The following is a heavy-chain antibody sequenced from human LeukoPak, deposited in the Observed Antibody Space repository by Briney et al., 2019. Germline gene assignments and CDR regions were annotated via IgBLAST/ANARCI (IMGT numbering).Heavy chain of an antibody. J-gene: IGHJ4*02. V-gene: IGHV4-59*01. Sequence: SETLSLTCTVSGGSISSYYWSWIRQPPGKGLEWIGHIYYSGSTNYNPSLKSRVTISVDTSKNQFSLKLSSVTAADTAVYYCARASGTGYSSSWPRPIDYWGQGTLVTVSS. D-gene: IGHD6-13*01. CDR2: IYYSGST. CDR1: GGSISSYY. CDR3: ARASGTGYSSSWPRPIDY.